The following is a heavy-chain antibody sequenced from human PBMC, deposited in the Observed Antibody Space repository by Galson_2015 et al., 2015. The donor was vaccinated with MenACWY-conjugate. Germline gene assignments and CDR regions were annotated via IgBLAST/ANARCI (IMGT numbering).Heavy chain of an antibody. J-gene: IGHJ4*02. D-gene: IGHD3/OR15-3a*01. V-gene: IGHV3-23*01. CDR2: ITNVADIT. CDR1: GFTFSTYA. Sequence: SLRLSCAASGFTFSTYAMSWVRQAPGKGLVWVSAITNVADITYYADSVKGRFTISRDKSKNTLYLQMTSLRVEDTAVYFCAKRLDFSDFTPFDSWAREPWSPSPQ. CDR3: AKRLDFSDFTPFDS.